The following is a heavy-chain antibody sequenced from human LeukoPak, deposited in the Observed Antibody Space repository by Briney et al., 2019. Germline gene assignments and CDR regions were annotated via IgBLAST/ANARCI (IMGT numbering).Heavy chain of an antibody. CDR3: ARDWSWDYGGPVRGWFDP. J-gene: IGHJ5*02. V-gene: IGHV1-2*02. CDR1: GYTFTGYY. Sequence: ASVKVSCKASGYTFTGYYMHWVRQAPGQGLEWMGWINPNSGGTNYAQKFQGRVTMTRDTSISTAYMELSRLRSGDTAVYYCARDWSWDYGGPVRGWFDPWGQGTLVIVSS. CDR2: INPNSGGT. D-gene: IGHD4-23*01.